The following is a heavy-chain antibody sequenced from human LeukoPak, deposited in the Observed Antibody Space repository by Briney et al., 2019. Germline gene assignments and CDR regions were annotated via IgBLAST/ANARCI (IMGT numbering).Heavy chain of an antibody. J-gene: IGHJ4*02. Sequence: PGGSLRLSCAASGFTFSSYAMHWVRQAPGKGLEWVSVIYSGGSTYYADSVKGRFTISRDNSKNTLYLQMNSLRAEDTAVYYCARVRTGYLDYWGQGTLVTVSS. CDR3: ARVRTGYLDY. D-gene: IGHD2-8*02. CDR2: IYSGGST. V-gene: IGHV3-66*01. CDR1: GFTFSSYA.